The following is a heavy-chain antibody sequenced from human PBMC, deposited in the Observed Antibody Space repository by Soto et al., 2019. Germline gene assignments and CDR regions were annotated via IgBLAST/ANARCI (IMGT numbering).Heavy chain of an antibody. CDR1: GGTFSSYA. J-gene: IGHJ6*02. D-gene: IGHD5-12*01. Sequence: SVKVSCNASGGTFSSYAISWVRQAPGQGLEWMGGIIPIFGTANYAQKFQGRVTITADKSTSTAYMELSSLRSEDTAVYYCARDSGYDPSYYYYGMDVWGQGTTVTVSS. CDR3: ARDSGYDPSYYYYGMDV. V-gene: IGHV1-69*06. CDR2: IIPIFGTA.